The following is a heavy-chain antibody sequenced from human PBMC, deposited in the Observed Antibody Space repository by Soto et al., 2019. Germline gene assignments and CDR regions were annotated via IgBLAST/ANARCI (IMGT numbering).Heavy chain of an antibody. V-gene: IGHV3-30-3*01. J-gene: IGHJ5*02. CDR3: ARDVAGKNWFDP. D-gene: IGHD6-19*01. CDR1: GFTFSSYA. CDR2: ISYDGSKK. Sequence: PGGSLRLSCAASGFTFSSYAMHWVRQAPGKGLEWVAIISYDGSKKYYGDSVKGRFTISRDNSKNTLYLQINSLRVEDTAVYYCARDVAGKNWFDPWGQGTQVTVSS.